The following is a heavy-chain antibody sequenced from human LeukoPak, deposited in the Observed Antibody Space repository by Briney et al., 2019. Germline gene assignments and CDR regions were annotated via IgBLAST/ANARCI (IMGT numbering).Heavy chain of an antibody. D-gene: IGHD6-13*01. CDR1: GYTFTNYG. J-gene: IGHJ4*02. CDR3: ARNSAAAGPFDY. CDR2: ISAKNGNT. Sequence: SVKVSCKASGYTFTNYGISWVRQDPGQGLEWMGWISAKNGNTRYAQKLQGRVTMTADTSTSTAYMELSSLRSEDTAVYYCARNSAAAGPFDYWGQGTLVTVSS. V-gene: IGHV1-18*01.